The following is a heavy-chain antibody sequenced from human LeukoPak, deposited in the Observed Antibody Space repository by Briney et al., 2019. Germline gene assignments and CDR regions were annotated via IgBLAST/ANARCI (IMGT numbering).Heavy chain of an antibody. CDR1: GGSFSGYY. J-gene: IGHJ3*02. CDR2: INHSGST. Sequence: SETLSLTCAVYGGSFSGYYWSWIRHPPGKGLEWIGEINHSGSTNYNPSLKSRVTISVDTSKNQFSLKLSSVTAADTAVYYCARSDAFDIWGQGTMVTVSS. V-gene: IGHV4-34*01. CDR3: ARSDAFDI.